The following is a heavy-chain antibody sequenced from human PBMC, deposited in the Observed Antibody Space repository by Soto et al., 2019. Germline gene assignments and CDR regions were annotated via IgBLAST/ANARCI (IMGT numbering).Heavy chain of an antibody. CDR1: GFTFSRNA. CDR2: VSYDGANK. V-gene: IGHV3-30-3*01. D-gene: IGHD3-10*01. Sequence: AGGSLRLSCAVSGFTFSRNAMHWVRQAPGMGLEWLAVVSYDGANKYYADSVKGRFTISRDNSRNTMSLQISNLRTEDTAVYYCARALGGYGSGTSPLTYNMDVWGQGTTVTVSS. CDR3: ARALGGYGSGTSPLTYNMDV. J-gene: IGHJ6*02.